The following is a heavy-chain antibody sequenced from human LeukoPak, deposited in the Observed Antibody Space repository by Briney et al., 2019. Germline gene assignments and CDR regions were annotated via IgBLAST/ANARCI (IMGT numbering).Heavy chain of an antibody. J-gene: IGHJ6*03. CDR1: GGSISSYY. D-gene: IGHD3-3*01. Sequence: KPSKTLSLTCTVSGGSISSYYWSWIRQPPGKGLEWIGYIYSSGSTNYSPSLKSRVTISVDTSKKQFSLKLSSVTAADTAVYYCARDGGGYYRRDCYYYMDVWGKGTTVTVSS. CDR3: ARDGGGYYRRDCYYYMDV. V-gene: IGHV4-59*01. CDR2: IYSSGST.